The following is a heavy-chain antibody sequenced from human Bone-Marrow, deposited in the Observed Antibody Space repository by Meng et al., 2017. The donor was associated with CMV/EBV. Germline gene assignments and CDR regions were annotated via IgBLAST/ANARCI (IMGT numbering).Heavy chain of an antibody. CDR3: AHRPTEGLFDY. V-gene: IGHV2-5*02. Sequence: QLTLKESGPRRLKPTQTLTLTCTFSGFSLNSNGMGVGWIRQPPGKALEWLALIYWDGDKRYSPSLKSRLTITKDTSNNQVVLTMTNMGPVDTATYFCAHRPTEGLFDYWGQGTLVTVSS. CDR2: IYWDGDK. J-gene: IGHJ4*02. CDR1: GFSLNSNGMG.